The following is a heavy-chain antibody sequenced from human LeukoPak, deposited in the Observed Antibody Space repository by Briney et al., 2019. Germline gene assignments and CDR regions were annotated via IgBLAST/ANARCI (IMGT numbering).Heavy chain of an antibody. J-gene: IGHJ4*02. Sequence: PSETLSLTCTVSGGSISSYYWSWIRQPPGKGLEWIGYIYYSGSTNYNPSLKSRVTISVDTSKNQFSLKLSSVTAADTAVYYCAREWLRGFDYWGQGTLVTVSS. D-gene: IGHD5-12*01. V-gene: IGHV4-59*12. CDR3: AREWLRGFDY. CDR1: GGSISSYY. CDR2: IYYSGST.